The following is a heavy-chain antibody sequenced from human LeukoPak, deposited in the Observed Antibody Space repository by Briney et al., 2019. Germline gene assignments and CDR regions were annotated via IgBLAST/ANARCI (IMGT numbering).Heavy chain of an antibody. CDR2: ISNIGST. CDR1: GASISSYF. CDR3: TRDRSALDT. J-gene: IGHJ3*02. Sequence: SETLSLTCTVSGASISSYFWTWIRQSPGKGLEWIGYISNIGSTNYNPSLKSRVTISGDTSKNQLSLKLSSVTAADTAVYYCTRDRSALDTWGQGTMVTVSS. V-gene: IGHV4-59*01.